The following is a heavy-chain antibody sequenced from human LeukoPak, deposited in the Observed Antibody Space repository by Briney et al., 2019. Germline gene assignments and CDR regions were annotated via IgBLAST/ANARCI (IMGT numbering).Heavy chain of an antibody. V-gene: IGHV3-74*01. D-gene: IGHD3-10*01. CDR1: GFTFSRYW. Sequence: GGSLRLSCAASGFTFSRYWMHWVRQAPGEGLVWVSRIDEHGTTIDYADSVRDRFAISRDNAKNTLYLHMNSLRAEDTAMYYCARDVGGAGSHWGQGSLVTVSS. CDR3: ARDVGGAGSH. J-gene: IGHJ4*02. CDR2: IDEHGTTI.